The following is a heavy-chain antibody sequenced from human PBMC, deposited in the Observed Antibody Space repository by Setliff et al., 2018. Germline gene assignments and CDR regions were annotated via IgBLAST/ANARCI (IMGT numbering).Heavy chain of an antibody. D-gene: IGHD5-18*01. J-gene: IGHJ4*02. V-gene: IGHV3-30*18. Sequence: GGSLRLSCAASGFTFSSYGMHWVRQAPGKGLEWVAVISYDGSNKYYADSVKGRFTISRDNSKNTLYLQMNSLRAEDTAVYYCAKNTAMGFDYWGQGTLVTVSS. CDR3: AKNTAMGFDY. CDR1: GFTFSSYG. CDR2: ISYDGSNK.